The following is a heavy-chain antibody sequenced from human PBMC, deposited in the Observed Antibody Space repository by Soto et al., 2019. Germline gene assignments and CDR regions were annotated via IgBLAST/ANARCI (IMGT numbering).Heavy chain of an antibody. CDR1: GYTFTSYA. CDR3: ARSPSRMAAETQLDR. V-gene: IGHV1-3*01. J-gene: IGHJ5*02. CDR2: INGGAGDT. Sequence: QVQLVQSGAEVRKPGASVKISCKASGYTFTSYAIHWLRQAPGQRLEWMGWINGGAGDTRYSVNFQGRVTFPRDTAATTAFMDLSSLSSADTAIYYCARSPSRMAAETQLDRWGQGTLVTVSS. D-gene: IGHD6-6*01.